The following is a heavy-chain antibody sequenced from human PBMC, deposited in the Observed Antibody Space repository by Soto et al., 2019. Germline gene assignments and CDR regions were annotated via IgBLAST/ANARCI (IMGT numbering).Heavy chain of an antibody. V-gene: IGHV3-48*02. D-gene: IGHD5-12*01. CDR3: ARDSDIVATSTSFDY. J-gene: IGHJ4*02. CDR1: GFTFSSYS. CDR2: ISSSSSTI. Sequence: EVQLVESGGGLVQPGGSLRLSCAASGFTFSSYSMNWVRQAPGKGLEWVSYISSSSSTIYYADSVKGRFTISRDNAKNSLYLQMNILIDEDTAVYYCARDSDIVATSTSFDYWGQGTLVTVSS.